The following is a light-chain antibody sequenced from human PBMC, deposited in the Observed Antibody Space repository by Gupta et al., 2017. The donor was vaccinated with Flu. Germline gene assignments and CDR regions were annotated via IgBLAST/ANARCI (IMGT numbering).Light chain of an antibody. V-gene: IGKV3-11*01. CDR3: QHRRSWPLT. CDR2: DAS. J-gene: IGKJ4*01. CDR1: QSVSSN. Sequence: EIVLTQSPATLSLSPGERATLSCRASQSVSSNLAWYQQKPGQAPRLLIYDASNRATGIPARFSGNGSGTDFTLTISNVEPEDFALYFCQHRRSWPLTFGGGTKVEIK.